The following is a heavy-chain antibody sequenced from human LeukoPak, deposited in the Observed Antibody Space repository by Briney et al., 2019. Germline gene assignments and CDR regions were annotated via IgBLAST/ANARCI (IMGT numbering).Heavy chain of an antibody. CDR1: GFIFNNYG. CDR2: IKGRSDTI. V-gene: IGHV3-48*01. CDR3: YCRDDLPA. J-gene: IGHJ5*02. Sequence: GGSLRLSCTASGFIFNNYGMNWVRQAPGKGLEWISYIKGRSDTIHYADSVKGRFTISRDNAKNTLSLQMTSLRAEDTAIYYCYCRDDLPAWGQGTLVTISS. D-gene: IGHD5-24*01.